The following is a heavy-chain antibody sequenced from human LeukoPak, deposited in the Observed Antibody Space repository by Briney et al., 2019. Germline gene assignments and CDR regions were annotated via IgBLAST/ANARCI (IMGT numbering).Heavy chain of an antibody. J-gene: IGHJ4*02. D-gene: IGHD4-17*01. CDR2: IYYSGST. V-gene: IGHV4-59*08. CDR1: GGSISSYY. Sequence: SETLSLTCTVSGGSISSYYWSWIRQPPGKGLEWIGYIYYSGSTNYNPSLKSRVTISVDTSKNQFSLKLSSVTAADTAVYYCARAYYGGYALDWGQGTLVTVSS. CDR3: ARAYYGGYALD.